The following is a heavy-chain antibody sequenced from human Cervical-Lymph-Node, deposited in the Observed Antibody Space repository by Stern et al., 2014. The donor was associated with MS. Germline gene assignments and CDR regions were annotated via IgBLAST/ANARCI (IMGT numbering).Heavy chain of an antibody. CDR3: AKRGDSSGYSIHDY. CDR1: GFTFSSYA. CDR2: ISGSDGST. J-gene: IGHJ4*02. D-gene: IGHD3-22*01. Sequence: EVQLEESGGGLVQPGGSLRLSCAASGFTFSSYAMSWVRQAPGKGLEWVSVISGSDGSTNYADSVKGRFTISRDNSKNTLYLQMNSPRVEDTAIYYCAKRGDSSGYSIHDYWGQGTLVTVSS. V-gene: IGHV3-23*04.